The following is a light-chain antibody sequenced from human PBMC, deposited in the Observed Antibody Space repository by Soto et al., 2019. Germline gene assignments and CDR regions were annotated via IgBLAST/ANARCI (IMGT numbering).Light chain of an antibody. Sequence: DIQMTQSPSTLSASVGDRVTITCRASQSVSKWLAWYQHKPGKAPKLLIYDSSNLESGVPSRFSGSGSGTEFTLTINSLQPDDFATYSCQQYDSHPMYTFGQGTKVDIK. CDR1: QSVSKW. V-gene: IGKV1-5*01. CDR2: DSS. J-gene: IGKJ2*01. CDR3: QQYDSHPMYT.